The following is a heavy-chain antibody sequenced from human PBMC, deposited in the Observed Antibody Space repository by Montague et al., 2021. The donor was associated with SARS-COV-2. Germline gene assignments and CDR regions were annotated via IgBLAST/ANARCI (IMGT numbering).Heavy chain of an antibody. CDR1: GGSINSSSNY. D-gene: IGHD3-10*01. Sequence: SETLSLTCTVSGGSINSSSNYWGWIRQPPGKGLEWIGSIYYSGSTYYNSSLKSRVTISVDTSKNRFSLKLNSVTAADTAVYYCARLVWFGELSSENWFDPWGQGTLVTVSS. CDR3: ARLVWFGELSSENWFDP. V-gene: IGHV4-39*01. J-gene: IGHJ5*02. CDR2: IYYSGST.